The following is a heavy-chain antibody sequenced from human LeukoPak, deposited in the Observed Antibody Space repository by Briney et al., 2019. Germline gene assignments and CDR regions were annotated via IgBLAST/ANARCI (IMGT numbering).Heavy chain of an antibody. V-gene: IGHV4-34*01. CDR2: INHSGST. Sequence: PSETLSLTCGVYGGSFSGYYWSWLRQPPGKGLEWIGEINHSGSTNYNSSLKSRVTVSVDTSKNQFSLKLSSVTTADTAVYYCARTYSSGWYVALRYWGQGTLVTVSS. CDR3: ARTYSSGWYVALRY. CDR1: GGSFSGYY. D-gene: IGHD6-19*01. J-gene: IGHJ4*02.